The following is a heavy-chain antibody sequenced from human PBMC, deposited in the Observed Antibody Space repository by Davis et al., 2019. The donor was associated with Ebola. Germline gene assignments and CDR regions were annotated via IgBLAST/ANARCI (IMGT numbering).Heavy chain of an antibody. CDR3: ARDRGGDYSFDY. D-gene: IGHD3-10*01. CDR1: GYTFTSYY. CDR2: INPSGGGT. Sequence: ASVKVSCKASGYTFTSYYMHWVRQAPGQGLEWMGVINPSGGGTTYAQKLQGRVTMTRDPSTSTVYMELSSLRSEDTSVYYCARDRGGDYSFDYWGQGTLVTVSS. V-gene: IGHV1-46*04. J-gene: IGHJ4*02.